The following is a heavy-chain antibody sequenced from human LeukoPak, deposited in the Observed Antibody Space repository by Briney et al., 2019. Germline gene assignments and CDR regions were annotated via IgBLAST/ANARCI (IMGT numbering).Heavy chain of an antibody. CDR2: IKYDGDEK. V-gene: IGHV3-7*01. CDR3: VRESFSRGDFN. J-gene: IGHJ4*02. D-gene: IGHD7-27*01. Sequence: GGSLRLSCAASGFIFSTYWMTWVRQAPGKGLEWVATIKYDGDEKFYVDPVTGRFTISRDNAKNSLYLQMNSLTAEDTAVYYCVRESFSRGDFNWGQGTLVTVSS. CDR1: GFIFSTYW.